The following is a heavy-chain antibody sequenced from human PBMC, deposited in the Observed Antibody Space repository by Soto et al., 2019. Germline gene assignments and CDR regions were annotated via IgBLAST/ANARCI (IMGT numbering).Heavy chain of an antibody. Sequence: EVQLVQSGAEVKKPGESLRISCKGSVYSFTSYCISWVRQMPGKSLDWMGRIDPSESYTNYSPPFLGHVTISADKSISTAYLQWSSLKASDTAMYYCARLAMVRGGPTYGIDVWGQGTTVTVSS. CDR3: ARLAMVRGGPTYGIDV. J-gene: IGHJ6*02. CDR1: VYSFTSYC. D-gene: IGHD3-10*01. V-gene: IGHV5-10-1*01. CDR2: IDPSESYT.